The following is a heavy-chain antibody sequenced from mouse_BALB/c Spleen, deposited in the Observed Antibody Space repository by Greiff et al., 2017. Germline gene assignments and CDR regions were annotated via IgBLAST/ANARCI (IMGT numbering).Heavy chain of an antibody. J-gene: IGHJ2*01. CDR2: IDPANGNT. Sequence: VQLKQSGAELVKPGASVKLSCTASGFTFKDTYMHWVKQRPEQGLEWIGRIDPANGNTKYDPKFQGKATITADTSSNTAYLQLSSLTSEDTAVYYCASSYGYFDYWGQGTTLTVSS. V-gene: IGHV14-3*02. CDR3: ASSYGYFDY. CDR1: GFTFKDTY. D-gene: IGHD2-10*02.